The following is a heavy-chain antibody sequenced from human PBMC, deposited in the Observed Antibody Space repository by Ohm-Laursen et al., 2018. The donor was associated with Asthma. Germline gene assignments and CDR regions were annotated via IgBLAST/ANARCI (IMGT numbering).Heavy chain of an antibody. Sequence: ASVKVSCKASGYTFTSYYMHWVRQAPGQGLEWMGIINPSGGSTSYAQKFQGRVTMTRDTSTSTVYMELSSLRSEDTAVYYCARDRDKYYYDSSGLYSPFDYWGQGTLVTVSS. V-gene: IGHV1-46*01. CDR1: GYTFTSYY. CDR2: INPSGGST. J-gene: IGHJ4*02. D-gene: IGHD3-22*01. CDR3: ARDRDKYYYDSSGLYSPFDY.